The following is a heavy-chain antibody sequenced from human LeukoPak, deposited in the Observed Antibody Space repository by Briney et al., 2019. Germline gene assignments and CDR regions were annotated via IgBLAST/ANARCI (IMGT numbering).Heavy chain of an antibody. V-gene: IGHV3-7*01. CDR2: IKQDGSEK. J-gene: IGHJ4*02. D-gene: IGHD4-17*01. CDR1: GFTFSSYW. CDR3: ARGRSYGDYGLDY. Sequence: GGSLRLSCAASGFTFSSYWMSWVRQAPGKGLEWVANIKQDGSEKYYVDSVKGRFTISRDNAKNSLYLQMNSLRAEDTAVYYCARGRSYGDYGLDYWGQGTLVTVSS.